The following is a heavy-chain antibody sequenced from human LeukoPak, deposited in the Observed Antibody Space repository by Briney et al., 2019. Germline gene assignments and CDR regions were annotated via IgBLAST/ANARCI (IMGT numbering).Heavy chain of an antibody. J-gene: IGHJ4*02. Sequence: GGSLRLSCGASGFTFGTYWMHWVRQAPGKGLVWVSGINSDGGTTTYADSVKGRFTISRDNSKNTLYLQMNSLRAEDTAVYYCARTMWIQLWGSYYFDYWGQGTLVTVSS. CDR2: INSDGGTT. CDR1: GFTFGTYW. CDR3: ARTMWIQLWGSYYFDY. V-gene: IGHV3-74*01. D-gene: IGHD5-18*01.